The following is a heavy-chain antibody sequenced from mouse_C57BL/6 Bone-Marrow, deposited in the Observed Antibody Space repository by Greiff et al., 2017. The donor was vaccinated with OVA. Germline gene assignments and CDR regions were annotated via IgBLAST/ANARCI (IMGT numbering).Heavy chain of an antibody. CDR1: GYAFSSSW. CDR3: ARALVGAY. CDR2: IYPGDGDT. V-gene: IGHV1-82*01. J-gene: IGHJ3*01. Sequence: VQLQESGPELVKPGASVKISCKASGYAFSSSWMNWVKQRPGKGLEWIGRIYPGDGDTNYNGKFKGKATLTADTSSSTAYMQLSSLTSEDSAVYYCARALVGAYWGQGTLVTVSA.